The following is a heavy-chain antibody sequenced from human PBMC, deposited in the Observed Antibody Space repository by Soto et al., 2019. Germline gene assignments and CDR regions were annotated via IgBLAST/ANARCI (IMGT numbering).Heavy chain of an antibody. CDR1: GYTFTSYG. CDR3: ARDIGYLTAVRPGTL. D-gene: IGHD6-25*01. CDR2: ISAYNGNT. V-gene: IGHV1-18*01. Sequence: GASVKVSCKASGYTFTSYGISWVRQAPGQGLEWMGWISAYNGNTNYAQKLQGRVTMTTDTSTSTAYMELRSLRSDDTAVYYCARDIGYLTAVRPGTLWGQGTLVTVSS. J-gene: IGHJ4*02.